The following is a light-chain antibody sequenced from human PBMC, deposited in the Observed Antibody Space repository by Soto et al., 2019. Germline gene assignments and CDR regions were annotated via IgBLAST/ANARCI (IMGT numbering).Light chain of an antibody. Sequence: QAVVTQPPSVSGAPGQRVTISCTGSSSNIGTGYDVHWYQQLPLTAPKLLIYGNNNRPSGVPDRFSGSRSGTSASLAITGLQPEDEADYYCQSYDSSLSGDVFGAGTKLTVL. V-gene: IGLV1-40*01. J-gene: IGLJ1*01. CDR1: SSNIGTGYD. CDR3: QSYDSSLSGDV. CDR2: GNN.